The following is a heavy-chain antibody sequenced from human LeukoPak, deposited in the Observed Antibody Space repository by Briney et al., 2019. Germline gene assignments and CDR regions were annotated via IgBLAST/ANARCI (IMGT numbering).Heavy chain of an antibody. CDR3: AKDGGLHTNFDY. J-gene: IGHJ4*02. V-gene: IGHV3-7*01. Sequence: GGSLRLSRAASGFTLRKYWVGRVRQAPGEGLEWVANTKPDGTAEYYADSVRGRFTTSRDNANNFLYLQMNSLRGEDTAVYYCAKDGGLHTNFDYWGQGTLVTVSS. CDR1: GFTLRKYW. CDR2: TKPDGTAE. D-gene: IGHD2-15*01.